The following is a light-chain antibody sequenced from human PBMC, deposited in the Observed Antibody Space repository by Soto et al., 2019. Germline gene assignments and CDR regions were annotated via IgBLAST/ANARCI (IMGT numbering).Light chain of an antibody. CDR3: QQYNSYRT. CDR1: QSISSW. J-gene: IGKJ5*01. CDR2: DAS. V-gene: IGKV1-5*01. Sequence: DIQMTQCPSTVSGSVGDRFTITCRASQSISSWLAWYQQKPGKAPKLLIYDASSLESGVPSRFSGSGSGTEFTLTISSLQPDDFATYYCQQYNSYRTFGQGTRLEIK.